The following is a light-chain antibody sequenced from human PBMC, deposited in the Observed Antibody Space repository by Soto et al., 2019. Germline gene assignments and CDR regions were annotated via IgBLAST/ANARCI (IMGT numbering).Light chain of an antibody. CDR2: DAS. CDR1: QSVSSSY. V-gene: IGKV3D-20*02. CDR3: QQRSNWPPT. J-gene: IGKJ5*01. Sequence: EILFTQSPGTLSLSPGERATLSCRASQSVSSSYLVWHQQKPGQAPRLLIYDASNRDTGIPARFSGSWSGTDFTLTISSLEPEDFAVYYCQQRSNWPPTFGQGTRLEIK.